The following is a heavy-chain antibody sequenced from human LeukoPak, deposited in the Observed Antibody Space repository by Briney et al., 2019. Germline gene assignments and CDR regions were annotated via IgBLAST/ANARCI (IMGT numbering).Heavy chain of an antibody. J-gene: IGHJ4*02. Sequence: ASVKVSCKASGYTFTSYYMHWVRQASGQGLEWMGIINPSGGSTSYAQKFQGRVTMTRDTSTSTVYMELSSLRSEDTAVYYCARDQNSVLAPDYWGQGTLVTVSS. CDR3: ARDQNSVLAPDY. CDR1: GYTFTSYY. V-gene: IGHV1-46*01. CDR2: INPSGGST. D-gene: IGHD2-8*01.